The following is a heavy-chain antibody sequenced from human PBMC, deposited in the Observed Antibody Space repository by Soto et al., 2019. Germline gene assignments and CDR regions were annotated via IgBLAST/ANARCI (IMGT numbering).Heavy chain of an antibody. J-gene: IGHJ4*01. V-gene: IGHV3-7*01. CDR2: INRNGSEK. CDR3: SRAEDY. CDR1: GFTFTNYW. Sequence: EVQLVESGGGLVQPGGSLRLSCAASGFTFTNYWMSWVRQAPGKGLEWVANINRNGSEKYYVDSVKGRFTISRDNAKNSLYLQMNTLRAEDTAVYFCSRAEDYWCHGTLVTVSS.